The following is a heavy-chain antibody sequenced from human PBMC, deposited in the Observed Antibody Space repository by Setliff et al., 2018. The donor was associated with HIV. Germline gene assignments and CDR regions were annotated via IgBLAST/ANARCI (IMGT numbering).Heavy chain of an antibody. CDR3: ARHYQHSWVGVDYYFMDV. CDR1: GGSISSSVYY. D-gene: IGHD1-26*01. CDR2: IYYSGST. J-gene: IGHJ6*03. V-gene: IGHV4-39*01. Sequence: SETLSLTCTASGGSISSSVYYWGWIRQPPGKGLEWIGNIYYSGSTYYNPSLKSRITISVDTSKNQFSLKLSSVTAADTAVYYCARHYQHSWVGVDYYFMDVWGKGTKVTVSS.